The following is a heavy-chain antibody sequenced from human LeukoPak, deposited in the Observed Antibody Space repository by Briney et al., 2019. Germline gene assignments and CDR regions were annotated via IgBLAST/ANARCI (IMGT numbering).Heavy chain of an antibody. V-gene: IGHV1-69*05. Sequence: ASVKVSCKASGGTFSSYAISWVRQAPGQGLEWMGRIIPIFGTANYAQKFQGRVTITTDESTSTAYMELSSLRSEDTAVYYCARDSDYYDSSVEYAFDIWGQGTMVTVSS. CDR1: GGTFSSYA. D-gene: IGHD3-22*01. CDR2: IIPIFGTA. J-gene: IGHJ3*02. CDR3: ARDSDYYDSSVEYAFDI.